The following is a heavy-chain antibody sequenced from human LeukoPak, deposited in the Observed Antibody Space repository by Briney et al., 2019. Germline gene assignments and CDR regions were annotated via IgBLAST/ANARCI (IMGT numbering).Heavy chain of an antibody. J-gene: IGHJ3*02. CDR2: ISSSGDST. CDR1: GFTFSSYA. V-gene: IGHV3-23*01. D-gene: IGHD6-19*01. Sequence: GGSLRLSCAASGFTFSSYAMSWVRQAPGKGLEWVSHISSSGDSTYYADSVKGRFTISRDNSKSTLYPQMNSLRAEDTAVYYCARETYSSGPFDIWGQGTMVTVSS. CDR3: ARETYSSGPFDI.